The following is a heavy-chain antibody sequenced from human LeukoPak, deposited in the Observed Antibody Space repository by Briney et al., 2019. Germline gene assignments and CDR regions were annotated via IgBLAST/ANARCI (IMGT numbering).Heavy chain of an antibody. Sequence: SETLSLTCTVSGGSISSYYWSWIRQPPGKGLEWIGYIYYSGSTNYNPSLESRVTISVDTSKNQFSLKLSSVTAADTAVYYCATSITAYCSGGSCSPYFDYSGQGTLVTVSS. CDR2: IYYSGST. D-gene: IGHD2-15*01. J-gene: IGHJ4*02. V-gene: IGHV4-59*01. CDR3: ATSITAYCSGGSCSPYFDY. CDR1: GGSISSYY.